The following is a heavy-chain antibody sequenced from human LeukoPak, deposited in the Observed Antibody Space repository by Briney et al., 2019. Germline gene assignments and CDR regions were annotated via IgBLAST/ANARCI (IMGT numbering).Heavy chain of an antibody. J-gene: IGHJ4*02. CDR1: GFTVSSNY. V-gene: IGHV3-23*01. Sequence: GGSLRLSCAASGFTVSSNYMSWVRQAPGKGLEWVSAISGSGGSTYYADSVKGRFTISRDNSKNTLYLQMNSLRAGDTAVYYCAKVLAVATYWGQGTLVTVSS. CDR2: ISGSGGST. CDR3: AKVLAVATY. D-gene: IGHD6-19*01.